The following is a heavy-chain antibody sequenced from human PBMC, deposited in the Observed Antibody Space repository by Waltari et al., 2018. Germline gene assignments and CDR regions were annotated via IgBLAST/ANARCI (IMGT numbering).Heavy chain of an antibody. D-gene: IGHD3-9*01. CDR3: ARLSYHIVTGYGWFDP. V-gene: IGHV4-39*01. Sequence: QLQLQESGPGLVKPSETLSLTCTVSGGSISSESYYWGWIRQPPGKGLEWIGIISYSGSTYYNPSPKSLVTISVDTSKNQFSLKLSSVTAADTAVYYCARLSYHIVTGYGWFDPWGLGTLVTVSS. J-gene: IGHJ5*02. CDR1: GGSISSESYY. CDR2: ISYSGST.